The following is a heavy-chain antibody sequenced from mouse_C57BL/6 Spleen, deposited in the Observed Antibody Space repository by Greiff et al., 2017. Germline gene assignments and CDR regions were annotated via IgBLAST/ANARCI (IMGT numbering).Heavy chain of an antibody. D-gene: IGHD1-1*01. CDR1: GYAFSSYW. CDR3: ARWDTTVVATSFAV. V-gene: IGHV1-80*01. CDR2: IYPGDGDT. Sequence: VLLQQSGAELVKPGASVKISCKASGYAFSSYWMNWVKQRPGKGLEWIGQIYPGDGDTNYNGKFKGKATLTADKSASTAFMQLSRLTSEDSAVYVCARWDTTVVATSFAVWGTGTTVTVSS. J-gene: IGHJ1*03.